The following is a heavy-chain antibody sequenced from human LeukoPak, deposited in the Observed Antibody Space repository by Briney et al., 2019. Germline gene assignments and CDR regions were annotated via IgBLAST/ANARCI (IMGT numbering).Heavy chain of an antibody. J-gene: IGHJ4*02. CDR1: GFTFSSYS. CDR3: ARRYYDSSGFGHLDC. CDR2: ISSGSSTI. Sequence: GGSLRLSCAASGFTFSSYSMNWVRKAPGKELEGVYYISSGSSTIYYADSVKGRFTISRDNAKNSLYLQMNSLRDEDTAVYYCARRYYDSSGFGHLDCWGQGSLVTISS. V-gene: IGHV3-48*02. D-gene: IGHD3-22*01.